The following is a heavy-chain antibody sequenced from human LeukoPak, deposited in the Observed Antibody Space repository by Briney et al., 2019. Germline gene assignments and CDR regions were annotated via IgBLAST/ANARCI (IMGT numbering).Heavy chain of an antibody. D-gene: IGHD3-16*01. Sequence: ASVKVSCKASGYTFTGYYMHWVRQAPGQGLEWMGWINPNSGGTNYAQKFQGRVTMTRDTSISTAYMELRSLRSDDTAVYYCARGSFMIRYFDYWGQGTLVTVSS. J-gene: IGHJ4*02. CDR2: INPNSGGT. CDR1: GYTFTGYY. V-gene: IGHV1-2*02. CDR3: ARGSFMIRYFDY.